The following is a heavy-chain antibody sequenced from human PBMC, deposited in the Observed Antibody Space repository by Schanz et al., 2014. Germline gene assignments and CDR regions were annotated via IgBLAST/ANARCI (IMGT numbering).Heavy chain of an antibody. CDR2: ISYDGSNK. Sequence: QVQLVESGGGVVQPGRSLRLSCAVSGFTFSSYGMHWVRQAPGKGLEWVALISYDGSNKHYADSVKGRFTISRDNSKKTLYVQMNSLRAEDTAVYYCARDGIAATTDFEYWGQGVLVTVSS. V-gene: IGHV3-30*03. D-gene: IGHD1-1*01. CDR1: GFTFSSYG. CDR3: ARDGIAATTDFEY. J-gene: IGHJ4*02.